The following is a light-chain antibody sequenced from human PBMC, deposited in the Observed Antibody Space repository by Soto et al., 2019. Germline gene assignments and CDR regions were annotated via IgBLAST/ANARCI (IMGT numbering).Light chain of an antibody. Sequence: VLTQPPSASGTPGQRVTISCSGSRSSIGSNTVNWYQHLPGSAPKLLIYSNNHRPSGVPDRFSASKAGASASLAISGLQSEDEGDYYCAAWDASLGGFYVFGSGTKVNVL. CDR2: SNN. CDR1: RSSIGSNT. CDR3: AAWDASLGGFYV. V-gene: IGLV1-44*01. J-gene: IGLJ1*01.